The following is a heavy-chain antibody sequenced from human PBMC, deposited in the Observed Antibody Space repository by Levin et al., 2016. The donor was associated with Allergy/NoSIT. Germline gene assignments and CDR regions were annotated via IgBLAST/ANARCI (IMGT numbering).Heavy chain of an antibody. Sequence: VRQAPGKGLEWVAVISHDGSNKYYADSVKGRFTISRDNSKNTLYLQMNSLRAEDTAVYYCARGPRGYGMDVWGQGTTVTVSS. CDR3: ARGPRGYGMDV. J-gene: IGHJ6*02. V-gene: IGHV3-30-3*01. CDR2: ISHDGSNK.